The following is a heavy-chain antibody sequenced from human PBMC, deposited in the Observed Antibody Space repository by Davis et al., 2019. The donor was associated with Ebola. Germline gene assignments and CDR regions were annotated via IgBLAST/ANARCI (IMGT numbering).Heavy chain of an antibody. CDR3: VVVAAGAGELPPDIDY. CDR1: GGSFSGYY. J-gene: IGHJ4*02. V-gene: IGHV4-34*01. Sequence: PSETLSLTCAVYGGSFSGYYWSWIRQPPGKGLEWIGEINHSGSTNYNPSLKSRVTISVDTSKNQFSLKLSSVTAADTAVYYCVVVAAGAGELPPDIDYWGQGTLVTVSS. D-gene: IGHD2-15*01. CDR2: INHSGST.